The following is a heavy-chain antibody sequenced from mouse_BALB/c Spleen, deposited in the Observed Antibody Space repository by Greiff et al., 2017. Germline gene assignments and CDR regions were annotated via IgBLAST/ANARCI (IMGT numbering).Heavy chain of an antibody. CDR1: GFNIKDYY. V-gene: IGHV1-87*01. CDR2: IYPGDGDT. Sequence: QVQLQQSGAELVRSGASVKLSCTASGFNIKDYYMHWVKQRPGQGLEWIGAIYPGDGDTRYTQKFKGKATLTADKSSSTAYMQLSSLASEDSAVYYCAREEYDVYAMDYWGQGTSVTVSS. J-gene: IGHJ4*01. CDR3: AREEYDVYAMDY. D-gene: IGHD2-14*01.